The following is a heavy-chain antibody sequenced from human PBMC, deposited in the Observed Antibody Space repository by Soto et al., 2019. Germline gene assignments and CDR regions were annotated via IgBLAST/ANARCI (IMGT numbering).Heavy chain of an antibody. J-gene: IGHJ1*01. V-gene: IGHV3-43*01. Sequence: GGSLRLSCAASGFTFDDYTMHWVRQAPGKGLEWVSLISWDGGSTYYADSVKGRFTISRDNSKNSLYLQMNSLRTEDTALYYCAKGNCSSTSCRGARYFQHWGQGTLVTVSS. CDR1: GFTFDDYT. CDR2: ISWDGGST. D-gene: IGHD2-2*01. CDR3: AKGNCSSTSCRGARYFQH.